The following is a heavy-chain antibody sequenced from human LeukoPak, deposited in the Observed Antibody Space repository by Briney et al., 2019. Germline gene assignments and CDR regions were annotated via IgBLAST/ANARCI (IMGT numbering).Heavy chain of an antibody. J-gene: IGHJ4*02. D-gene: IGHD5-18*01. V-gene: IGHV3-64*01. CDR3: ARDFSYGSGFDY. CDR2: ISNGGSI. CDR1: GLSISSYA. Sequence: PGGSLRLSCAASGLSISSYALHWVRQAPGKGLQYVSGISNGGSIDYANSVKGRFTISRDNSKNTLYLQMGSLRPEDMAVYYCARDFSYGSGFDYWGQGILVTVSS.